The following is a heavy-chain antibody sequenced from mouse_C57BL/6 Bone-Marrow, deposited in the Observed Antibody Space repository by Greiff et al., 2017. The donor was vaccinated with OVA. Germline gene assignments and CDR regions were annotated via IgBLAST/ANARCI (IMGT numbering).Heavy chain of an antibody. J-gene: IGHJ3*01. CDR1: GFSLTSYA. CDR3: ATLYGNYEAWFAY. Sequence: VQGVESGPGLVAPSQSLSITCTVSGFSLTSYAISWVRQPPGKGLEWLGVIWTGGGTNYNSALKSRLSISKDNSKSQVFLKMNSLQTDDTARYYCATLYGNYEAWFAYWGQGTLVTVSA. D-gene: IGHD2-1*01. CDR2: IWTGGGT. V-gene: IGHV2-9-1*01.